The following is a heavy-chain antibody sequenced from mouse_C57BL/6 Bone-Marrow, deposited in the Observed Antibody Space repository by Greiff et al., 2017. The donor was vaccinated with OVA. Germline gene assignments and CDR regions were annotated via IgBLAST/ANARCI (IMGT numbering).Heavy chain of an antibody. CDR1: GFSLTSYG. D-gene: IGHD1-1*01. J-gene: IGHJ1*03. V-gene: IGHV2-9*01. CDR2: IWGGGST. Sequence: QVQLQQSGPGLVAPSQSLSITCTVSGFSLTSYGVDWVRQTPGKGLEWLGVIWGGGSTNYNSALMSRLSISTENSKSQVFLKMNSLHTDDTAMYSCAKHGDSGSSLPCYFDVWGTGTTVTVSS. CDR3: AKHGDSGSSLPCYFDV.